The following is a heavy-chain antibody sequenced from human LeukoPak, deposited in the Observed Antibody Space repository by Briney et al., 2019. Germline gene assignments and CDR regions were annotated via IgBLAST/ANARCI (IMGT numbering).Heavy chain of an antibody. V-gene: IGHV4-38-2*02. CDR1: GYSISSGYY. J-gene: IGHJ1*01. CDR2: IYHSGST. D-gene: IGHD2-2*01. Sequence: SETLSLTCTVSGYSISSGYYWGWIRQPPGKGLEWIGSIYHSGSTYYNPSLKSRVTISVDTSKNQFSLKLSSVTAADTAVYYYARQWEYQLPEYFQHWGQGTLVTVSS. CDR3: ARQWEYQLPEYFQH.